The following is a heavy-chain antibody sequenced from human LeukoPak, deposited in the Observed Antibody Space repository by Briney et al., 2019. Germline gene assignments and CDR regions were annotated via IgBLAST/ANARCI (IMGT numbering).Heavy chain of an antibody. Sequence: GGTLRLSCAASGFIFSSYGMSWVRQAPGKGLEWVSSISSSSSYIYYADSLKGRFTISRDNSKNTLYLHMNSLRAEDTAVYFCAKGSKAVLFTRDHYMDVWGKGTTVTISS. CDR1: GFIFSSYG. J-gene: IGHJ6*03. D-gene: IGHD6-19*01. CDR2: ISSSSSYI. V-gene: IGHV3-21*01. CDR3: AKGSKAVLFTRDHYMDV.